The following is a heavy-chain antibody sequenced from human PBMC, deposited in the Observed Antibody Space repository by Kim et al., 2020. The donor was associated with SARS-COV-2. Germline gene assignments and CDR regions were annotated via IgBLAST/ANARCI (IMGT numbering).Heavy chain of an antibody. D-gene: IGHD2-15*01. CDR1: GFTVSSSY. Sequence: GGSLRLSCAASGFTVSSSYMTWVRQAPGKGLEWVSLIYSGDNTIYADSVKGRFTISRDNSKNTVYLQMNSLRAEDTAVYHCARDRQCSGGRCYGYFDYWGQGTLVTVSS. V-gene: IGHV3-53*01. J-gene: IGHJ4*02. CDR3: ARDRQCSGGRCYGYFDY. CDR2: IYSGDNT.